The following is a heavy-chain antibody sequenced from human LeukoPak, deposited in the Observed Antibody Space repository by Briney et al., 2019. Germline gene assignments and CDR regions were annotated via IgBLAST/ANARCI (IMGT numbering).Heavy chain of an antibody. CDR1: GFTFSTYG. CDR2: ISYDGTNE. Sequence: GGSLRLSCAASGFTFSTYGMYWVRQAPGKGLEWVAVISYDGTNEYYADSVKGLFTISRDNSKNTLYLQMNSLRAEARAVSSWAKDLSPLVWFVSGSDAFDIWGQGTMVTVSS. J-gene: IGHJ3*02. CDR3: AKDLSPLVWFVSGSDAFDI. D-gene: IGHD3-10*01. V-gene: IGHV3-30*18.